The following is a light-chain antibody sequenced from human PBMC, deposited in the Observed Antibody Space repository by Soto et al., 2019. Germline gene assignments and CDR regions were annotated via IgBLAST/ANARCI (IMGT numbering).Light chain of an antibody. CDR2: DVS. Sequence: QSVLTQPASVSGSPGQSITISCPGTSSDVGGYTYVSWYQQHPGKAPKLMIYDVSNRPSGVSNRFSGSKSGNTASLTISGLQAEDEADYYCSSYTSSSLVFGGGTQLTVL. J-gene: IGLJ2*01. CDR3: SSYTSSSLV. V-gene: IGLV2-14*01. CDR1: SSDVGGYTY.